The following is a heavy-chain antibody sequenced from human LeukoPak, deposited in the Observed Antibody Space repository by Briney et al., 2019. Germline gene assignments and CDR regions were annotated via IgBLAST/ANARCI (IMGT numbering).Heavy chain of an antibody. V-gene: IGHV1-46*01. CDR2: INPSGDNT. Sequence: AASVKVSCKASGYTFTNNFMHWVQQAPGQGLEWIGIINPSGDNTWYAQKFQGRVTMTRDMATSTDYLEVSSLRSEDTAVYYCARDNSLRDTAWWFDPWGQGTLVTVSS. CDR1: GYTFTNNF. J-gene: IGHJ5*02. CDR3: ARDNSLRDTAWWFDP. D-gene: IGHD5-24*01.